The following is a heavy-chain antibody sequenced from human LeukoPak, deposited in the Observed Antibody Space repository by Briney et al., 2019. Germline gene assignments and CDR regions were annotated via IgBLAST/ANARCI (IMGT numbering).Heavy chain of an antibody. V-gene: IGHV4-59*01. CDR3: ARGRVSSSTWYSTYYYYFYMDV. J-gene: IGHJ6*03. Sequence: SETLSLTCSVSDDSITMYYWTWIRQPPGKGLEWIGYVDHTGSTNFNPSLNGRVSISRDTTKNLFSLRLRSVTAADTAVYFCARGRVSSSTWYSTYYYYFYMDVWGKGTTITVSS. D-gene: IGHD1-1*01. CDR2: VDHTGST. CDR1: DDSITMYY.